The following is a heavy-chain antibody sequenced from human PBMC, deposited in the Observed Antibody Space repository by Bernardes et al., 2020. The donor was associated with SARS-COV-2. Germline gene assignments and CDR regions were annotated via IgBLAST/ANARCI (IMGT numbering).Heavy chain of an antibody. D-gene: IGHD2-15*01. V-gene: IGHV4-34*01. CDR2: INDSGST. CDR3: ARGSAAVVSHFMLLFANWYFDL. Sequence: SETLSLTCAVYSGSFSGYYWSWIRQTPGKGREWRGEINDSGSTKYNPALKSRVTLSVDPSKNQFSLKLNSVTAADTAVYYCARGSAAVVSHFMLLFANWYFDLWGRGTLVTVSS. CDR1: SGSFSGYY. J-gene: IGHJ2*01.